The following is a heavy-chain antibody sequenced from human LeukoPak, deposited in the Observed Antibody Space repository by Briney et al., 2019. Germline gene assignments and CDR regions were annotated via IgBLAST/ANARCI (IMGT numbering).Heavy chain of an antibody. CDR2: IYYSGTT. CDR1: GGSIGSSY. V-gene: IGHV4-59*01. Sequence: SETLSLTCTISGGSIGSSYWSWIRQPPGKGLEWIGYIYYSGTTNYNPSLKSRVTISIDTSKNQFSLKLSSVTAADTAVYYCARDTPENHAFDIWGQGTMVTVSS. J-gene: IGHJ3*02. CDR3: ARDTPENHAFDI.